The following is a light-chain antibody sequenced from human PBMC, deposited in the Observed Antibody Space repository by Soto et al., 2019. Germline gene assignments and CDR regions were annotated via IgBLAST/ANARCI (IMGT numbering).Light chain of an antibody. V-gene: IGLV2-11*01. CDR2: DDT. Sequence: QSALTQPRSVSGSPGQSVTISCTGTISDVAGYNYVSWYQHHPGKAPKLLISDDTKRPSWVPDRFSGSKSGSTASLTISELQAEDEADYYCSSYAGSNNLVFGGGTKVTV. CDR1: ISDVAGYNY. CDR3: SSYAGSNNLV. J-gene: IGLJ2*01.